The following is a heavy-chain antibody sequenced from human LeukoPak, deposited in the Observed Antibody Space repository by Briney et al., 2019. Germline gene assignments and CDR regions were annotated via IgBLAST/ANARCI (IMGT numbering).Heavy chain of an antibody. J-gene: IGHJ5*02. CDR1: GFTFSSYW. V-gene: IGHV3-74*01. CDR2: IESDGTGT. D-gene: IGHD2-21*01. CDR3: TREGLDP. Sequence: PGWSLRLSCAASGFTFSSYWMHWVRQAPGKGLVWVSRIESDGTGTIYADSVRGRFTISRDNAKNTMYLQMNSLRAEDTAVYYCTREGLDPWGQETLVTVSS.